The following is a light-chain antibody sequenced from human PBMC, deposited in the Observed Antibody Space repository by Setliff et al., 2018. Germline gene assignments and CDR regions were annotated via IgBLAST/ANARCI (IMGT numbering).Light chain of an antibody. Sequence: QSVLTQPPSASGSPGQSVTISCTGTSSDVGAYDYVSWYQQHPGKAPKLMLYEVTKRPSGVPDRFSGSKSGNTASLTVSGLQAEDEADYYCSAYAGSNNWGVFGTGTKGTVL. CDR2: EVT. V-gene: IGLV2-8*01. CDR1: SSDVGAYDY. CDR3: SAYAGSNNWGV. J-gene: IGLJ1*01.